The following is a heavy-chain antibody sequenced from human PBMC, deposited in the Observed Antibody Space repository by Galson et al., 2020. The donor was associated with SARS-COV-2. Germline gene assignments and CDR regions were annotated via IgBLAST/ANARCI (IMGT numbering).Heavy chain of an antibody. CDR1: GGSISSGSYY. CDR2: IYTSGST. Sequence: SETLSLTCTVSGGSISSGSYYWSWIRQPAGKGLEWIGRIYTSGSTNYNPSLKSRVTISVDTSKNQFSLKLSSVTAADTAVYYGARATYYYDSRGERRVNAVDIGGQWRMFAFSS. V-gene: IGHV4-61*02. J-gene: IGHJ3*02. D-gene: IGHD3-22*01. CDR3: ARATYYYDSRGERRVNAVDI.